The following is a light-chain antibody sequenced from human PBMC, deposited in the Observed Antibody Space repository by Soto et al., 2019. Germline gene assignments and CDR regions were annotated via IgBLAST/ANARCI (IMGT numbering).Light chain of an antibody. CDR2: DAS. Sequence: DIQMTQSPSTLSASVGDRVTITCRASQSISSWLAWYQQRPGKAPKLLIYDASSLESGVPSRFSGTGSGTEFTLTISSLQPDDFATYYGQQYNSYPYTFGQGTQLEIK. J-gene: IGKJ2*01. CDR3: QQYNSYPYT. V-gene: IGKV1-5*01. CDR1: QSISSW.